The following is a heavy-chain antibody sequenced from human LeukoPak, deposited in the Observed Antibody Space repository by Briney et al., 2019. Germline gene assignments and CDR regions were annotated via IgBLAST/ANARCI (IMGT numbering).Heavy chain of an antibody. D-gene: IGHD2-8*01. CDR2: IYPDDSDA. Sequence: GESLKISCKGSGYSFTTDYIGWVRQMPGKGLEWMGIIYPDDSDATYSPSFQGQVTISVDKSITTAFLQWSSLTASDTAMYYCARQAYANNLDAFDIWGQGTMVTVSS. CDR1: GYSFTTDY. CDR3: ARQAYANNLDAFDI. J-gene: IGHJ3*02. V-gene: IGHV5-51*01.